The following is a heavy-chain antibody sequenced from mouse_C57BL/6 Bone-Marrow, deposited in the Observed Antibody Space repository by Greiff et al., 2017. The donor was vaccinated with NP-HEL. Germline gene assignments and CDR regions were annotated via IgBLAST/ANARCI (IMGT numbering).Heavy chain of an antibody. CDR3: ARWGVTTWDAMDY. Sequence: VQLQQSGAELVRPGTSVKVSCKASGYAFTNYLIEWVKQRPGQGLEWIGVINPGSGGTNYNEKFKGKATLTADKSSSTAYMQLSSRTSEDSAVYFCARWGVTTWDAMDYWGQGTSVTVSS. CDR1: GYAFTNYL. D-gene: IGHD2-2*01. CDR2: INPGSGGT. V-gene: IGHV1-54*01. J-gene: IGHJ4*01.